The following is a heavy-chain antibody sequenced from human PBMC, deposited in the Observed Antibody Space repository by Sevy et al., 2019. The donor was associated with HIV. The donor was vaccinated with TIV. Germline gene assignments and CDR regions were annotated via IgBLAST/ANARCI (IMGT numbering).Heavy chain of an antibody. Sequence: GGSLRLSCAASGFTFSSYGMSWVRQAPGKGLQWVSSILNSGGGTTYADSVRGRFTISRDNSKNMLYLQMNSLRAEDSAVYYCTKGDESHDWYLGYWGQGTLVTVSP. D-gene: IGHD3-9*01. V-gene: IGHV3-23*05. CDR3: TKGDESHDWYLGY. CDR1: GFTFSSYG. CDR2: ILNSGGGT. J-gene: IGHJ4*02.